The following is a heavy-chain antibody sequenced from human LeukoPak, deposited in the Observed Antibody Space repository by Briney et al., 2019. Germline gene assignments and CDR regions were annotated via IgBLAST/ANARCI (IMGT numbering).Heavy chain of an antibody. CDR3: SRRITKVRGANYGMDV. J-gene: IGHJ6*02. V-gene: IGHV1-69*04. D-gene: IGHD3-10*01. CDR2: IIPILGIA. CDR1: GGTFSSYA. Sequence: SVKVSCKASGGTFSSYAISWVRQAPGQGLEWMGRIIPILGIANYAQKFQGRVTITADKSTSTAYMELSSLRSEDTAVDYCSRRITKVRGANYGMDVWGQGTTVTVSS.